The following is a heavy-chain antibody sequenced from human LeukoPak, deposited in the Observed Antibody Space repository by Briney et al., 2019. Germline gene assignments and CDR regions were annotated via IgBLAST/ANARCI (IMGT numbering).Heavy chain of an antibody. V-gene: IGHV3-23*01. D-gene: IGHD6-19*01. CDR1: GFAFRTYA. CDR3: ARDPYNSILYRLAH. J-gene: IGHJ4*02. Sequence: PGGSLRLSCAGSGFAFRTYAMSWVRQAPGMGLEWVSSISSNGQATYYADSVEGRFTISRDNSKSTLYLQLNSLRGEETATYYCARDPYNSILYRLAHRGEGTQVTVSS. CDR2: ISSNGQAT.